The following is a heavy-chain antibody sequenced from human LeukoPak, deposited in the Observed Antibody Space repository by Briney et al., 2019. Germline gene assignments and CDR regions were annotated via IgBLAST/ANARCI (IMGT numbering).Heavy chain of an antibody. CDR3: ARDPLPDDRSGLDY. V-gene: IGHV4-30-4*01. Sequence: PSQTLSLTCTVSGGSISSGDYFWSWIRQPPGKGLEWIGYIYYRGNTNYNPSLKSRVTISVDTSKNQFSLKLEPVTAADTAVYYCARDPLPDDRSGLDYWGRGILVTVSS. D-gene: IGHD3-22*01. CDR1: GGSISSGDYF. CDR2: IYYRGNT. J-gene: IGHJ4*02.